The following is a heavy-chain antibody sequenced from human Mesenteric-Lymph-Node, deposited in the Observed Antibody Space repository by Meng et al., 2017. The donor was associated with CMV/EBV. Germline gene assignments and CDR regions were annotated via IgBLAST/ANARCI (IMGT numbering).Heavy chain of an antibody. D-gene: IGHD5-18*01. CDR1: GGSTSSYY. V-gene: IGHV4-59*01. CDR3: ARMGYSYGWVDY. J-gene: IGHJ4*02. CDR2: IYHSGST. Sequence: SETLSLTCTVSGGSTSSYYWSWIRQPPGKGLEWIGYIYHSGSTNYNPSLNSRVTISVDTSKNQFSLKLSSVTAADTAVYYCARMGYSYGWVDYWGQGTLVTVSS.